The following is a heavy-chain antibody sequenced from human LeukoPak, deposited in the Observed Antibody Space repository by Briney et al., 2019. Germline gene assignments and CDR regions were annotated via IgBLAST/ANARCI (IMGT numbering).Heavy chain of an antibody. CDR3: ARVNLRVNLGVPYYYYYGMDV. CDR2: INPNSGGT. J-gene: IGHJ6*02. D-gene: IGHD3-16*01. CDR1: GYTFTGYY. Sequence: ASVKVSCKASGYTFTGYYMHWVRQAPGQGLEWMGWINPNSGGTNYAQKFQGRVTMTRDTSISTAYMELSRLRSDDTAVYYCARVNLRVNLGVPYYYYYGMDVWGQGTTVTVSS. V-gene: IGHV1-2*02.